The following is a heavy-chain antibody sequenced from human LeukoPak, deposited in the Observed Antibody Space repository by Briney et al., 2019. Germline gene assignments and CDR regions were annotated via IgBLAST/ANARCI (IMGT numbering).Heavy chain of an antibody. D-gene: IGHD3-10*01. J-gene: IGHJ4*02. Sequence: PSETLSLTCTVSGGSISSYYWSWIRQPPGKGLEWIGYIYYSGSTNYNPSLKSRVTISVDTSKNQFSLKLSSVTAADTAVYYCARGGVLLWFGELYDPYYFDYWGQGTLVTVSS. V-gene: IGHV4-59*01. CDR3: ARGGVLLWFGELYDPYYFDY. CDR2: IYYSGST. CDR1: GGSISSYY.